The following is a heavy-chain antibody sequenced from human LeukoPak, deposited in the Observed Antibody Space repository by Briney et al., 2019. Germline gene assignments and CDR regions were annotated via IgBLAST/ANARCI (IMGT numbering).Heavy chain of an antibody. V-gene: IGHV3-48*04. CDR3: ARGGRIVVVPAAMISVNYYYGMDV. CDR1: GFTFSSYW. J-gene: IGHJ6*02. CDR2: ISSSGSTI. Sequence: PGGSLRLSCAASGFTFSSYWMNWVRQAPGKGLEWVSYISSSGSTIYYADSVKGRFTISRDNAKNSLYLQMNSLRAEDTAVYYCARGGRIVVVPAAMISVNYYYGMDVWGQGTTVTVSS. D-gene: IGHD2-2*01.